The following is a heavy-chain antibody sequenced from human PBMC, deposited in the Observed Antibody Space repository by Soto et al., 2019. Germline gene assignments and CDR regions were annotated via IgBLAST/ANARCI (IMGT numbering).Heavy chain of an antibody. CDR3: ARHLIASGVAARPIGWFDP. D-gene: IGHD6-6*01. J-gene: IGHJ5*02. CDR2: IYYSGST. Sequence: QLQLQESGPGLVKPSETLSLTCTVSGGSISSSSYYWGWIRQPPGKGLEWIGSIYYSGSTYYNPSRRSRGTMTVDTSKNQFSLKLGSVTAADTAVYYCARHLIASGVAARPIGWFDPWGQGTLVTVSS. V-gene: IGHV4-39*01. CDR1: GGSISSSSYY.